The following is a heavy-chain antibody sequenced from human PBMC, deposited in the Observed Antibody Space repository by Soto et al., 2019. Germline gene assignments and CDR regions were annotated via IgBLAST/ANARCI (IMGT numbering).Heavy chain of an antibody. Sequence: VQLVESGGGVVQPGRSLRLSCAASGFTFSDYAMHWVRQAPGKGLEWVAVVSNDGRNTHYVDSVTGRFTISRDSSQHPFSLEMISLRAEDTGVYYCAKGGRQWLVTSDFNYWGQGALFTVSS. V-gene: IGHV3-30*18. CDR3: AKGGRQWLVTSDFNY. CDR1: GFTFSDYA. D-gene: IGHD6-19*01. CDR2: VSNDGRNT. J-gene: IGHJ4*02.